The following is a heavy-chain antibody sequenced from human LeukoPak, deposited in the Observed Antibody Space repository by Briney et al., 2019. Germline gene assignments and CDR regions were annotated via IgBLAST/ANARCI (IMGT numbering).Heavy chain of an antibody. CDR2: VKQDGSEN. J-gene: IGHJ4*02. V-gene: IGHV3-7*01. CDR3: ARERYCTTSACYVGVPFDY. Sequence: GGSLRLSCAASGFTFSTDYMTWVRQAPGKGLEWVAGVKQDGSENYYVDSVKGRLTIPRDNSQNSLYLQMNSLRAEDTAVYFCARERYCTTSACYVGVPFDYWGQGTLVTVSS. D-gene: IGHD2-8*01. CDR1: GFTFSTDY.